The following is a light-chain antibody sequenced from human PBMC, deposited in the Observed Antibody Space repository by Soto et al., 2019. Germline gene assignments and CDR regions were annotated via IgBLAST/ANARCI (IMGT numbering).Light chain of an antibody. CDR3: QQSYSTPQT. Sequence: DIQMTQSPSSLSASVGDRVTITCRASQSISSYLNWYQQKPGKAPNLLIYGASNLQSGVPSRFSGSTSGTDFTLTISSLQHEDFATYFCQQSYSTPQTFGQGTKVEIK. V-gene: IGKV1-39*01. CDR1: QSISSY. J-gene: IGKJ1*01. CDR2: GAS.